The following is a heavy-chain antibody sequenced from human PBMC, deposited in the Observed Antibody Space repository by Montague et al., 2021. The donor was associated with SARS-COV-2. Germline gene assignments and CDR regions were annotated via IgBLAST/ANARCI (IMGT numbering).Heavy chain of an antibody. D-gene: IGHD5-12*01. CDR3: ARRGRKLLPVATTIGGFDI. CDR2: IYDSGST. CDR1: GGSISSNNYY. Sequence: SETLSLTCTVSGGSISSNNYYWDWIRQPPGKGLEWIGSIYDSGSTYYNPSLKSRVTISVDTSKNHSSLKLNSVTAADTAVYYCARRGRKLLPVATTIGGFDIWGQGKMVTVSS. V-gene: IGHV4-39*02. J-gene: IGHJ3*02.